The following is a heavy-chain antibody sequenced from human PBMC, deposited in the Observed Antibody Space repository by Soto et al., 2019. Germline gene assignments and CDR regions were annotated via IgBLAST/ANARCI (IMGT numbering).Heavy chain of an antibody. J-gene: IGHJ3*01. CDR1: GDSISNSSW. Sequence: QVQLQESGPGLVKPSGTLSLTCAVSGDSISNSSWWTWVRQPPGKGLEWFGDIFNPSLKSRVFISVDKSQNQFSLKVSSVTAADTAVYYCAYSTGWYRHDVWGQGTLVTVSS. D-gene: IGHD6-19*01. V-gene: IGHV4-4*02. CDR3: AYSTGWYRHDV.